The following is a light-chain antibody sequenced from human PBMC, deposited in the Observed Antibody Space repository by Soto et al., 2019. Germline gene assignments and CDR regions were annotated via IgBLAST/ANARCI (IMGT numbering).Light chain of an antibody. Sequence: QPVLTQPPSVSGAPGQRVTISCTGSRSNIGAGYDVHWYQQLPGTAPKLLIYGNNNRPSGVPDRFSGSKSGTSASLAITGLQADDEADYYCQSYDSSLSGSGFGGGTKVTVL. J-gene: IGLJ3*02. CDR1: RSNIGAGYD. V-gene: IGLV1-40*01. CDR3: QSYDSSLSGSG. CDR2: GNN.